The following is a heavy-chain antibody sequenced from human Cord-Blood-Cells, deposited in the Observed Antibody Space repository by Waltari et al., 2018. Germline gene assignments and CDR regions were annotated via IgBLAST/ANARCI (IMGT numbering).Heavy chain of an antibody. J-gene: IGHJ6*02. CDR1: GGTFSSYA. Sequence: QVQLVQSGAAVKKPGSSVKVSCKASGGTFSSYAISWVRQAPGQGLEWMGGLIPIFGTANYAQKFQGRVTITADESTSTAYMELSSLRSEDTAVYYCARGGPTVTTIEDYYYGMDVWGQGTTVTVSS. D-gene: IGHD4-4*01. CDR2: LIPIFGTA. V-gene: IGHV1-69*01. CDR3: ARGGPTVTTIEDYYYGMDV.